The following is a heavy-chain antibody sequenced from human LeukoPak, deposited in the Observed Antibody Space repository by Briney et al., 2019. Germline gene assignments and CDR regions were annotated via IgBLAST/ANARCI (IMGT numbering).Heavy chain of an antibody. CDR2: IYYSGST. Sequence: SETLSLTCTVSGGSISSYYWSWIRQPPGKGLEWIGYIYYSGSTNYNPSLKSRVTISVDTSESQFSLKLSSVTAADTAVYYCARITMIREDAFDIWGQGTMVTVSS. D-gene: IGHD3-22*01. CDR1: GGSISSYY. CDR3: ARITMIREDAFDI. J-gene: IGHJ3*02. V-gene: IGHV4-59*08.